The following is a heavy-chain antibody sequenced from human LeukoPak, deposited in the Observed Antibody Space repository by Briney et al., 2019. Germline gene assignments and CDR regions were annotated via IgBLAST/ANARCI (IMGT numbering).Heavy chain of an antibody. CDR1: GITFSDYA. Sequence: PGGSLRLSCAASGITFSDYAMHWVRQAPGKGLEWVAVISYDGSTKYYADSVKGRFTISRDNSRNTLDLQMNSLRAEDTAVYYCARDQYGSGSYVFDFWGQGTLVTVSS. D-gene: IGHD3-10*01. CDR2: ISYDGSTK. J-gene: IGHJ4*02. CDR3: ARDQYGSGSYVFDF. V-gene: IGHV3-30*01.